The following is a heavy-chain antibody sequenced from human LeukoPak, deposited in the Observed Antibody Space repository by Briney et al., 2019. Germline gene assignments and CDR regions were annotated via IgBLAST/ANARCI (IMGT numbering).Heavy chain of an antibody. CDR3: AKDGLYYADSTHIYYFDY. J-gene: IGHJ4*02. CDR2: ITSSGGGGVT. CDR1: GFSFSGYA. V-gene: IGHV3-23*01. Sequence: PGGSLRLSCVASGFSFSGYAMAWVRQAPGKGLEWVSAITSSGGGGVTYYADSVKGRFTISRDNSKNTLYLQMNNLRAEDTGRYYCAKDGLYYADSTHIYYFDYGAQGTLVAVFS. D-gene: IGHD3-16*01.